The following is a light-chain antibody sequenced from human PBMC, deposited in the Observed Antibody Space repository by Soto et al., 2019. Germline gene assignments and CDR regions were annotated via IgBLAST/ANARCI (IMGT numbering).Light chain of an antibody. CDR1: QSVSSN. J-gene: IGKJ2*01. Sequence: EIVMTQSPATLSVSPGERATLSCRASQSVSSNVAWYQQKPGPAPRLLIYGASTRATGIPARFSGSGSGTEFTLNISSLQSEDFAVYYCQQYNNWTLYTFGQGTKLEIK. CDR2: GAS. CDR3: QQYNNWTLYT. V-gene: IGKV3-15*01.